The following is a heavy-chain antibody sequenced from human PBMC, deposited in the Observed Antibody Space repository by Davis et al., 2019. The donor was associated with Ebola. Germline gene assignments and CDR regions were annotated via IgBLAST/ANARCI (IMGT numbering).Heavy chain of an antibody. J-gene: IGHJ4*02. CDR2: TYFGGNT. CDR1: GGSISSTTYY. Sequence: SETLSLTCTVSGGSISSTTYYWGWIRQPPGKGLEWIGNTYFGGNTFYNPSLNSRVTISVDTSKNQFSLKLSSVTAADTAVYYCARGKNWEPFDYWGQGTLVTVSS. CDR3: ARGKNWEPFDY. V-gene: IGHV4-39*07. D-gene: IGHD1-26*01.